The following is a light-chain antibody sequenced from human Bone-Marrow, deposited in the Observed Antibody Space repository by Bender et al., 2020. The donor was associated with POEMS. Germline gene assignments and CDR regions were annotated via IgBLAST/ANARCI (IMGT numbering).Light chain of an antibody. CDR1: SSDVGAYKY. CDR3: CSYAGSYTLS. CDR2: DVN. V-gene: IGLV2-11*01. Sequence: QSALTQPRSVSGSPGQSVTISCAGTSSDVGAYKYVSWYQHHTGKAPKLMISDVNKRPSGVPDRFSGSKSGNTASLTISGLQAENEADYYCCSYAGSYTLSFGGGTKLTVL. J-gene: IGLJ3*02.